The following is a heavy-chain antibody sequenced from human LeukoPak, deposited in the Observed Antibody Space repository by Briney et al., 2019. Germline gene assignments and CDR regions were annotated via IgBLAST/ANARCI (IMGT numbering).Heavy chain of an antibody. CDR2: ISAYNGNT. CDR1: GYTFTSYG. Sequence: ASVTVSCKASGYTFTSYGISWVRQAPGQGLEWMGWISAYNGNTNYAQKLQGRVTMTTDTSTSTAYMELRSLRSDDTAVYYCARARGYCSGGSCRHFDYWGQGTLVTVSS. CDR3: ARARGYCSGGSCRHFDY. J-gene: IGHJ4*02. D-gene: IGHD2-15*01. V-gene: IGHV1-18*04.